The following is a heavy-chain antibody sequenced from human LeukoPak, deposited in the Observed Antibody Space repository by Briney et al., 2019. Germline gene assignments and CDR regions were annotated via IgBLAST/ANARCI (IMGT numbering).Heavy chain of an antibody. D-gene: IGHD3-16*01. CDR2: ISPGGSSA. Sequence: PGGSLRLSCAASGFTFSSYWMHWVRQAPGKGLLWVSRISPGGSSASYADSVKGRFTISRDNAKNTLYLQMNSLRAEDTAVYYCARVNVCPRCHFDYWGQGTLVTVSS. J-gene: IGHJ4*02. CDR1: GFTFSSYW. V-gene: IGHV3-74*01. CDR3: ARVNVCPRCHFDY.